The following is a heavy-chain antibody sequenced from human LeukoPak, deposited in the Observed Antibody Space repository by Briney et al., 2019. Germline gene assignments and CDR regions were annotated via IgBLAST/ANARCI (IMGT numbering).Heavy chain of an antibody. CDR2: INHSGST. CDR3: ARGPVAGLLSY. Sequence: SETLSLTCAVYGGSFSGYYWSWIRQPPGKGLEWIGEINHSGSTNYNPSLKSRVTISADTSKNDFSLKLSSVTAADTAVYYCARGPVAGLLSYWGQGTLVTVSS. CDR1: GGSFSGYY. V-gene: IGHV4-34*01. D-gene: IGHD6-19*01. J-gene: IGHJ4*02.